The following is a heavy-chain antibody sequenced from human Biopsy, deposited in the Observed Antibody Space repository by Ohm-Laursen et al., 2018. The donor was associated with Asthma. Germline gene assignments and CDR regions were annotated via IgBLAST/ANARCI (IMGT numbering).Heavy chain of an antibody. V-gene: IGHV4-39*01. CDR1: SGSGGYMRSGNYY. D-gene: IGHD6-13*01. J-gene: IGHJ6*02. Sequence: SDTLSLTCSLSSGSGGYMRSGNYYWGWIRQPPGKGLEWIGSIYYSGTTYYNPSLESRVTVSADTSKNQFSLKLTSVTAADTAVYYCVRGSSSWHHGPFHYYYGLDVWGQGTLVTVSS. CDR3: VRGSSSWHHGPFHYYYGLDV. CDR2: IYYSGTT.